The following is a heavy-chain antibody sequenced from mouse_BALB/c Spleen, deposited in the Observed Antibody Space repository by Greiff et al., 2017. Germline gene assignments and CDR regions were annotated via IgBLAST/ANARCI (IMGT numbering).Heavy chain of an antibody. V-gene: IGHV1-80*01. Sequence: VQLVESGAELVRPGSSVKISCKASGYAFSSYWMNWVKQRPGQGLEWIGQIYPGDGDTNYNGKFKGKATLTADKSSSTAYMQLSSLTSEDSAVYFCARIGNYGVDYWGQGTTLTVSS. CDR2: IYPGDGDT. CDR3: ARIGNYGVDY. D-gene: IGHD2-1*01. J-gene: IGHJ2*01. CDR1: GYAFSSYW.